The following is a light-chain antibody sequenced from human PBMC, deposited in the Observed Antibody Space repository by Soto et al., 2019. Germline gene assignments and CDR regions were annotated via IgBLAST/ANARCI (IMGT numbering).Light chain of an antibody. CDR1: QSVGNS. J-gene: IGKJ4*01. CDR3: QQRRNGPLT. Sequence: EIVLTQSPDTLSLSPGERATLSCRASQSVGNSFAWYQQKPGQAPRLLIYDASKRATGIPARFSGSGSGTDFTLTISSLEPEDFAVYSCQQRRNGPLTFGGGTNGEIK. CDR2: DAS. V-gene: IGKV3-11*01.